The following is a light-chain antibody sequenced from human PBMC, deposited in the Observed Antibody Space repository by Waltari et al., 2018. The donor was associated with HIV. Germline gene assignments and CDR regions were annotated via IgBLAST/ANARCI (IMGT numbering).Light chain of an antibody. CDR1: TSNIGAGSG. V-gene: IGLV1-40*01. CDR2: DIN. Sequence: QSVLTQPPSVSGAPGQRVTISCTGSTSNIGAGSGVPWYQHLPGAAPKLLIYDINNRPSGVPDRFSGSKSGTSASLAITGLQVEDEGDYFCQSYDSSLNVIFGGGTKLTVL. CDR3: QSYDSSLNVI. J-gene: IGLJ2*01.